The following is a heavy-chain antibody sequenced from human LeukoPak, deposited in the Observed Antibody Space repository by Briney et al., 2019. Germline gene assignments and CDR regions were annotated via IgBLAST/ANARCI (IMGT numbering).Heavy chain of an antibody. CDR1: GFTFSSYS. CDR2: ISSSSSYI. V-gene: IGHV3-21*01. CDR3: ARDRWSGYYKPGDAFDI. Sequence: PGGSLRLSCAASGFTFSSYSMNWVRQAPGKGLEWVSSISSSSSYIYYADSVKGRFTISRDNAKNSLYLQMNSLRAEDTAVYYCARDRWSGYYKPGDAFDIWGQGTMVTVSS. J-gene: IGHJ3*02. D-gene: IGHD3-3*01.